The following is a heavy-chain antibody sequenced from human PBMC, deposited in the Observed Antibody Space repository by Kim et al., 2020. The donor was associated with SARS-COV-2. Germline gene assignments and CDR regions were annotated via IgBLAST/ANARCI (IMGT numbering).Heavy chain of an antibody. J-gene: IGHJ4*02. V-gene: IGHV3-23*01. Sequence: YYADSVKGRLTISRNNSKNTLYLQMNSLRAEDTAVYYCAKGGIWYGDYGYWGQGTLVTVSS. CDR3: AKGGIWYGDYGY. D-gene: IGHD4-17*01.